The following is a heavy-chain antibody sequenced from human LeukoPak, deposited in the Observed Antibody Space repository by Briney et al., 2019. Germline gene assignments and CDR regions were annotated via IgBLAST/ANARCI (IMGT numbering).Heavy chain of an antibody. CDR3: ARAEGGARGAFDL. CDR1: GGSISSGDYY. Sequence: SETLSLTCTVSGGSISSGDYYWSWIRQPPGKGLEWIGYIYYSGSTYYNPSLKSRVTISVDTSKNQFSLKLSSVTAADTAVYYCARAEGGARGAFDLWGQGTMVTVSS. D-gene: IGHD1-26*01. CDR2: IYYSGST. J-gene: IGHJ3*01. V-gene: IGHV4-30-4*01.